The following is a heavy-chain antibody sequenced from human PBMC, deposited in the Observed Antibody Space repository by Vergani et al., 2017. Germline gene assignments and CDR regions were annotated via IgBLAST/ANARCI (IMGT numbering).Heavy chain of an antibody. CDR3: ARDVLVGAYYYGMDV. J-gene: IGHJ6*02. D-gene: IGHD1-26*01. CDR1: RYTFTTYA. Sequence: QVQLVQSGAEVKKPGASVPVSCKASRYTFTTYAIHWVRQAPGRRLEWLGWINAGNGNTKYSQKFQGRLTITRDTSASTAYMELSSLRSEDTALYYCARDVLVGAYYYGMDVWGQGTTVTVSS. V-gene: IGHV1-3*01. CDR2: INAGNGNT.